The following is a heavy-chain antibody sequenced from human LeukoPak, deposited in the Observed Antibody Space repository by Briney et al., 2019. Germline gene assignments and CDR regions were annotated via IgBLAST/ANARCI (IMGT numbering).Heavy chain of an antibody. CDR3: AIGYYYDSSGYQFDI. D-gene: IGHD3-22*01. CDR2: IYHSGST. J-gene: IGHJ3*02. CDR1: GYSISSGYY. V-gene: IGHV4-38-2*01. Sequence: SETLSLTCAVSGYSISSGYYWGWIRQPPGQGLEWIGSIYHSGSTYYNPSLKSRVTISVDTSKNQFSLKLSSVTAADTAVYYCAIGYYYDSSGYQFDIWGQGTMVTVSS.